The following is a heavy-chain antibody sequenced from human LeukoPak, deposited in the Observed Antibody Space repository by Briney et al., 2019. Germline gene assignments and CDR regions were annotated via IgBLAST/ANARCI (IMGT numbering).Heavy chain of an antibody. J-gene: IGHJ5*01. CDR1: GFTFDDYG. CDR2: ISWNSASV. Sequence: PGGSLRLSCEASGFTFDDYGMHWVRQAPGKGLEWVSTISWNSASVGYVDSVKGRFTISRDNAKKTLYLQMNSLRPEDTALYYCAKDYGYSSSWYDCWGQGTLVTVSS. V-gene: IGHV3-9*01. D-gene: IGHD6-13*01. CDR3: AKDYGYSSSWYDC.